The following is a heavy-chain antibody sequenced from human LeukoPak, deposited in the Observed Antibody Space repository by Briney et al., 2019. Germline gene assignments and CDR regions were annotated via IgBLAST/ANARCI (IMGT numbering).Heavy chain of an antibody. Sequence: SETLSLTCAVYGGSFSGYYWSWIRQPPGKGLEWIGEINHSGSTNYNPSLKSRVTISVDTSKNQFSLKLSSVTAADTAVYYCARVPTRDFWSGRNHYYYYMHVWGKGTTVTVSS. CDR1: GGSFSGYY. V-gene: IGHV4-34*01. CDR2: INHSGST. J-gene: IGHJ6*03. CDR3: ARVPTRDFWSGRNHYYYYMHV. D-gene: IGHD3-3*01.